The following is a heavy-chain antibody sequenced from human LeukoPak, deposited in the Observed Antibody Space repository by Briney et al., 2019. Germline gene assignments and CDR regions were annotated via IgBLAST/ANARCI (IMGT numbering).Heavy chain of an antibody. D-gene: IGHD3-22*01. J-gene: IGHJ4*02. Sequence: ASVKVSCKASGYTFTSYFMHWVRQAPGQGLEWMGIINPSGGSTSYAQKFQGRVTMTRDTSTSTVYMELSSLRSEDTAVYYCARDASPHDYYDSSSYFYWGQGTLVTVSS. V-gene: IGHV1-46*01. CDR1: GYTFTSYF. CDR2: INPSGGST. CDR3: ARDASPHDYYDSSSYFY.